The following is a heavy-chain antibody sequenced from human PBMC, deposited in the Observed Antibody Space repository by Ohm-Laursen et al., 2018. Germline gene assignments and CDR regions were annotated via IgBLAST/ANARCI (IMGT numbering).Heavy chain of an antibody. D-gene: IGHD3-9*01. CDR1: GFTFSTCA. CDR3: AKDTDILTGYYFDH. Sequence: SLRLFCTAPGFTFSTCAMNWVRQAPGKGLEWVSAISRSGGTTYYADSVKGRFIISRDNSKSTVYLQMNSLRAEDTAVYSCAKDTDILTGYYFDHWGQGTLVTVSS. CDR2: ISRSGGTT. J-gene: IGHJ4*02. V-gene: IGHV3-23*01.